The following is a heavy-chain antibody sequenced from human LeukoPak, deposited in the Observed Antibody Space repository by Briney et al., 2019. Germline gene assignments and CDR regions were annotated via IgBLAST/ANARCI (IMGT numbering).Heavy chain of an antibody. Sequence: PGGSLRLSCAASGFIFSSYAMNWVRQAPGKGLEWVSSIRSSTTYVYYADSVKGRFTISRDNAKNSLYLQMNSLRAEDTAVYYCARDSLTMIVGRQKRGPDYWGQGTLVTVSS. CDR3: ARDSLTMIVGRQKRGPDY. V-gene: IGHV3-21*01. J-gene: IGHJ4*02. D-gene: IGHD3-22*01. CDR2: IRSSTTYV. CDR1: GFIFSSYA.